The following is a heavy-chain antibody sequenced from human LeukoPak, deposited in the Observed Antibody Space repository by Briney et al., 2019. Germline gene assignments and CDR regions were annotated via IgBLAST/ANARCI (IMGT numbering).Heavy chain of an antibody. CDR3: ARRSDSGSDDGEDYFDS. V-gene: IGHV4-39*01. D-gene: IGHD1-26*01. CDR1: GGSIFSTSFY. CDR2: MYYDGTT. Sequence: PSETLSLTCTVSGGSIFSTSFYWGWIRQPPGKGLEWIGGMYYDGTTYHNPSLKSRITISVDTSNSQFSLRLTSVTAADTAVYFCARRSDSGSDDGEDYFDSRGQGTLVTVSS. J-gene: IGHJ4*02.